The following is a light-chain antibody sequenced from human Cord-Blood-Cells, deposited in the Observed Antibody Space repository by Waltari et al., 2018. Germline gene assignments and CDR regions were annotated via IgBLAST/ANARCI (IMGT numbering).Light chain of an antibody. CDR1: QSVLYSSNNKNY. Sequence: DIVMTQSPDSLAVSLGDRATINCKSSQSVLYSSNNKNYFAWYQQKPGQPPKLLIYWASTRESGVPDRFSGSGSGTDFTLTISSLQAEDVAVYYCQQYYSTPTFGQGTKVEIK. J-gene: IGKJ1*01. V-gene: IGKV4-1*01. CDR2: WAS. CDR3: QQYYSTPT.